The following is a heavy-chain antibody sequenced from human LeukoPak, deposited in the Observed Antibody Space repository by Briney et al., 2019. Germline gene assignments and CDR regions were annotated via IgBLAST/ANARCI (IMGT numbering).Heavy chain of an antibody. CDR3: ARYGVGQNRQDYFDY. D-gene: IGHD5-24*01. CDR1: GYTLTELS. CDR2: FDPEDGET. V-gene: IGHV1-24*01. Sequence: ASVKVSCKVSGYTLTELSMHWVRQAPGKGLEWMGGFDPEDGETIYAQKFQGRVTMTTDTSTSTAYMELRSLRPDDTAVYYCARYGVGQNRQDYFDYWGQGTLVTVSS. J-gene: IGHJ4*02.